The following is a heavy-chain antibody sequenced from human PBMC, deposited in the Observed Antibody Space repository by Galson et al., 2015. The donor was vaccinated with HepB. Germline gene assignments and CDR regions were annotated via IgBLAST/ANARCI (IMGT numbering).Heavy chain of an antibody. CDR2: ISYDGSNK. Sequence: SLRLSCAASGFTFSSYAMHWVRQAPGKGLEWVAVISYDGSNKYYADSVKGRFTISRDNSKSTLYLQMNSLRAEDTAVYYCAGATLVQGAFDIWGQGTMVTVSS. CDR1: GFTFSSYA. J-gene: IGHJ3*02. D-gene: IGHD1-26*01. CDR3: AGATLVQGAFDI. V-gene: IGHV3-30-3*01.